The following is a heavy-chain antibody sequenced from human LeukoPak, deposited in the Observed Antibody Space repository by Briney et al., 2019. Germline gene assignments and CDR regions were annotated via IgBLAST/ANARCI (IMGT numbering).Heavy chain of an antibody. V-gene: IGHV3-11*04. CDR3: GKGGLPDIVVVIAAPPAY. CDR2: ISGSGATT. Sequence: GGSLRLSCAASGFTFSDYYMSWVRQAPGKGLEWVSYISGSGATTSYADSVKGRFAISRDNSKNSVYLQMNSLRAEDTAIYYCGKGGLPDIVVVIAAPPAYWGQGTLVTVSS. D-gene: IGHD2-15*01. CDR1: GFTFSDYY. J-gene: IGHJ4*02.